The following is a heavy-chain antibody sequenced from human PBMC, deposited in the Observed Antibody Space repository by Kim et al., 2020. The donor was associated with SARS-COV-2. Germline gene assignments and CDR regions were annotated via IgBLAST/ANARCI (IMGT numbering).Heavy chain of an antibody. D-gene: IGHD6-19*01. CDR1: GFTFSTYG. CDR3: AKAGSSGWFRDMDS. CDR2: ISYDGTTQ. Sequence: GGSLRLSCAASGFTFSTYGMHWVRQASGKGLEWVAVISYDGTTQFYTDSVKGRFTISRDNSKNTLYLRMNNLRIEDTAVYYCAKAGSSGWFRDMDSWGQGTLITVSS. V-gene: IGHV3-30*18. J-gene: IGHJ5*01.